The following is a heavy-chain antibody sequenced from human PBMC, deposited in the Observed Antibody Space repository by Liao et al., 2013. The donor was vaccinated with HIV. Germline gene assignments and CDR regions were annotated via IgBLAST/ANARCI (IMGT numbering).Heavy chain of an antibody. CDR2: ISASGGT. V-gene: IGHV4-4*07. CDR1: GGSISSYY. Sequence: QVQLQESGPGLVKPSATLSLTCSVSGGSISSYYWSWIRQPAGKGLEWIGRISASGGTNYNPSLKSRVTMSLDTSRNRISLQLNSVTAADTAVYYCARGRGRRYFGVGDAFDMWGQGTMVTVSS. CDR3: ARGRGRRYFGVGDAFDM. D-gene: IGHD3-9*01. J-gene: IGHJ3*02.